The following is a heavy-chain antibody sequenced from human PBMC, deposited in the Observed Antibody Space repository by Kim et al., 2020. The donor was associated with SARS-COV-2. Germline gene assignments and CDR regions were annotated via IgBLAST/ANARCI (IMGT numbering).Heavy chain of an antibody. V-gene: IGHV3-74*01. CDR3: TRLATGPSPDY. J-gene: IGHJ4*02. CDR2: INTDGSTT. Sequence: GGSLRLSCAASGFTFSSYWIHWVRQAPGKGPVWVSSINTDGSTTSHADSVKGRFTISRDNARNTLYLQMNSLRAEDTAIYYCTRLATGPSPDYWGQGTLVTVSS. CDR1: GFTFSSYW.